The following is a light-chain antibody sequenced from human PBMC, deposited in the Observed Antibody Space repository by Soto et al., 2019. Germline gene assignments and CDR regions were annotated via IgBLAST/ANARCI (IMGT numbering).Light chain of an antibody. CDR1: QSVSSN. Sequence: EIVMTQSPATLSVSPGERATLSCRASQSVSSNLAWYQQKPGQAPRLLIYGASTRANGIPDRFSGSGSGTEFTLTISSLQSEDFAVYYCQQYNNWPPLTFGGGTKVEIK. CDR2: GAS. CDR3: QQYNNWPPLT. V-gene: IGKV3-15*01. J-gene: IGKJ4*01.